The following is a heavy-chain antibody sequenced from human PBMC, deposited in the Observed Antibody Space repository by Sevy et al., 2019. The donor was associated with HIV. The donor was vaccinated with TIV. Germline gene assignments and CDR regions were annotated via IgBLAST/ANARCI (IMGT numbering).Heavy chain of an antibody. Sequence: GGSLRLSCAASGFTFSSYGMHWVRQAPGKGLEWVAVISYDGSNKYYADSVKGRFTISRDNSKNTLYLQMNSLRAEDTAVHYCANSQSDYYYYGMDVWGQGTTVTVSS. CDR1: GFTFSSYG. V-gene: IGHV3-30*18. J-gene: IGHJ6*02. D-gene: IGHD4-4*01. CDR2: ISYDGSNK. CDR3: ANSQSDYYYYGMDV.